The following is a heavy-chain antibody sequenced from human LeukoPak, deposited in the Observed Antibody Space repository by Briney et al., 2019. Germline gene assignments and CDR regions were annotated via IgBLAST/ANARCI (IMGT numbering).Heavy chain of an antibody. J-gene: IGHJ6*02. V-gene: IGHV3-23*01. Sequence: GGSLRLSCVASGFTFSSYAMSWVRQAPGKGLEWVSAISGSGGSTYYADSVKGRFTISRDNSKNTLYLQMNSLRAEDTAVYYCAKDGSGSYYLWGLYYYYGMDVWGQGTTVTVSS. CDR1: GFTFSSYA. D-gene: IGHD3-10*01. CDR3: AKDGSGSYYLWGLYYYYGMDV. CDR2: ISGSGGST.